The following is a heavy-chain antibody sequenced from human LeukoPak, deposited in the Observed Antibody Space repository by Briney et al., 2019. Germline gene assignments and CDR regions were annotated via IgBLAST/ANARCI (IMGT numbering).Heavy chain of an antibody. V-gene: IGHV3-48*02. CDR1: GFTFSSYS. Sequence: GGSLRLSCAASGFTFSSYSMNCVRQAPGKGLEWVSYISNTGMTTHYADSVKGRFTISRDNAKNSLYLQMNSLRDEDTAVYYCARDLTSVPTRWGQGTLVTVSS. CDR3: ARDLTSVPTR. CDR2: ISNTGMTT. J-gene: IGHJ4*02. D-gene: IGHD4-17*01.